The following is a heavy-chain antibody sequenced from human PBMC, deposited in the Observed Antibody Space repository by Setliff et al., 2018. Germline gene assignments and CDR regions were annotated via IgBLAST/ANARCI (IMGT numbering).Heavy chain of an antibody. CDR2: IHPGDSDI. CDR1: GYRFTNPW. J-gene: IGHJ4*02. V-gene: IGHV5-51*01. Sequence: GESLKISCKGSGYRFTNPWIGWVRQMPGKGLEWMGIIHPGDSDIRYGPSFQGQVTISADKSINTAYLQWVGLKASDTAMYYCAVLQVPLAAPAHFEFWGQGTPVTVSS. CDR3: AVLQVPLAAPAHFEF. D-gene: IGHD3-10*01.